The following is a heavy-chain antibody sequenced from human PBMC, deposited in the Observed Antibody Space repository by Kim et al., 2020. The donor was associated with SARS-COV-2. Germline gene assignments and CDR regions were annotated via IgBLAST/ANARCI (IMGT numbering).Heavy chain of an antibody. CDR1: GYTFTYRY. CDR2: ITPFNGNT. Sequence: SVKVSCKASGYTFTYRYLHWVRQAPGQALEWMGWITPFNGNTNYAQKFQDRVTITRDRSMSTAFMELSSLRSEDTAMYYCARSRGSYGPNDAFDIWGQGTMVTVSS. D-gene: IGHD1-26*01. J-gene: IGHJ3*02. CDR3: ARSRGSYGPNDAFDI. V-gene: IGHV1-45*02.